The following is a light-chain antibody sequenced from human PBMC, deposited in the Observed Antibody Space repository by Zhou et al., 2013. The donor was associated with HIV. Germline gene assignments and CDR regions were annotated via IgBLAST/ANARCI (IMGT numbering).Light chain of an antibody. J-gene: IGKJ4*01. CDR2: GAS. CDR3: QQYVSLPLT. CDR1: QSVSSSN. V-gene: IGKV3-20*01. Sequence: EIVLTQSPGTLSVCRPGERATLSCRASQSVSSSNIAWYQQKPGQAPRLLIFGASSRATGIPDRFSGSGSGTDFMLIISRLESEDFAVYFCQQYVSLPLTFGGGTKVEIK.